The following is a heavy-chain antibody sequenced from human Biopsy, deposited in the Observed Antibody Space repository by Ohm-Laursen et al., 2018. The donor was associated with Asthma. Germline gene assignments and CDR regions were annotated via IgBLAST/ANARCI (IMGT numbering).Heavy chain of an antibody. V-gene: IGHV3-11*01. CDR1: GFSFSDYY. J-gene: IGHJ4*02. CDR2: ISSRGSNL. CDR3: ARGYSTSWYFGY. Sequence: SLRLSCTASGFSFSDYYMMWIRQAPGKGLEWVAYISSRGSNLYYADSVKGRFTISRDNPKKSVYLQLDSLRDEDTAVYYCARGYSTSWYFGYWGQGTVVTVSS. D-gene: IGHD6-13*01.